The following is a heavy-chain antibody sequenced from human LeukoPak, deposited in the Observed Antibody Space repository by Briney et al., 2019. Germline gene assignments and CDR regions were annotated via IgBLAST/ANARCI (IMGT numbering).Heavy chain of an antibody. V-gene: IGHV3-21*01. CDR1: GFTFSSYS. Sequence: GGSLRLSCAASGFTFSSYSMNWVRQAPGKGLEWVSSISSSSSYIYYADSVKGRFTISRDNAKNSLYLQMNSLRAEDTAVYYCARDQYYYDSSGYYFDYWGREPWSPSPQ. J-gene: IGHJ4*02. CDR2: ISSSSSYI. CDR3: ARDQYYYDSSGYYFDY. D-gene: IGHD3-22*01.